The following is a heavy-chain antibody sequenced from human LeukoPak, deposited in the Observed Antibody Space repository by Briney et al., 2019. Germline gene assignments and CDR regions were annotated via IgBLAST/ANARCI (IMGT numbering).Heavy chain of an antibody. CDR2: ISGSGGST. D-gene: IGHD2-2*02. J-gene: IGHJ4*02. CDR1: GFTFSSYA. V-gene: IGHV3-23*01. CDR3: ATDPCSSTSCYKGVDY. Sequence: GGSLRLSCAASGFTFSSYAMSWVRQAPGKGLEWVSAISGSGGSTYYADSVKGRFTISRDNAKNSLYLQMNSLRAEDTAVYYCATDPCSSTSCYKGVDYWGQGTLVTVSS.